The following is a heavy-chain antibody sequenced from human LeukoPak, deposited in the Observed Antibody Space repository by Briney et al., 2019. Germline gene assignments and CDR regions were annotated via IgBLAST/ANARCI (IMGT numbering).Heavy chain of an antibody. J-gene: IGHJ4*02. Sequence: GGSLRLSCAASGFTFSIYAMSWVRQAPGKGQEWVSAISGSGGSTYYADSVKGRFTISRDNSKNTLYLQMDSLRAEDTAVYYCATWEGYGTSDYWGQGTLVTVSS. D-gene: IGHD5-18*01. CDR2: ISGSGGST. CDR3: ATWEGYGTSDY. CDR1: GFTFSIYA. V-gene: IGHV3-23*01.